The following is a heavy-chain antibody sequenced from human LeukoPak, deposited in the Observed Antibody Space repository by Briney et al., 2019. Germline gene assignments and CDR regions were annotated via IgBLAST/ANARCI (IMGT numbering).Heavy chain of an antibody. CDR1: GGSISSSRYY. V-gene: IGHV4-39*07. J-gene: IGHJ5*02. Sequence: WETLSLTCTVSGGSISSSRYYWGWIRQPPGKGLEWIGSIYYSGSTYYNPSLKSRVTISVDTSKNQFSLKLSSVTAADTAVYYCARVGSFRLDSTRWFDPWGPGTLVTVSS. CDR3: ARVGSFRLDSTRWFDP. D-gene: IGHD6-13*01. CDR2: IYYSGST.